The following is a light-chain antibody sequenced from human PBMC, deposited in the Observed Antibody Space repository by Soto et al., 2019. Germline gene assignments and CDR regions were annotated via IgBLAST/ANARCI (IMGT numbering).Light chain of an antibody. Sequence: QSVLTQPPSVSEAPRQRGTISCSGSSSNIGNNAVDWYQQLPGKAPKLLIYYDDLLPSGVSDRFSGSKSGTSASLAISGLQSEDEADYYCATWDDRLNGHVFGTGTKVTVL. CDR2: YDD. CDR3: ATWDDRLNGHV. J-gene: IGLJ1*01. V-gene: IGLV1-36*01. CDR1: SSNIGNNA.